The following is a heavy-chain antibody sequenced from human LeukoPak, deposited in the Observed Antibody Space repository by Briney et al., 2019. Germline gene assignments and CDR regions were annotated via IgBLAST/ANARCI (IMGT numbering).Heavy chain of an antibody. J-gene: IGHJ4*02. V-gene: IGHV1-69*05. CDR1: GGTFSSYA. D-gene: IGHD1-26*01. Sequence: SVKVSCKASGGTFSSYAISWVRQAPGQGLEWMGGIIPIFGTANYAQKFQDRVTITTDESTSTAYMELSSLRSEDTAVYCCASEWTSGSYGGYFDYWGQGTLVTVSS. CDR2: IIPIFGTA. CDR3: ASEWTSGSYGGYFDY.